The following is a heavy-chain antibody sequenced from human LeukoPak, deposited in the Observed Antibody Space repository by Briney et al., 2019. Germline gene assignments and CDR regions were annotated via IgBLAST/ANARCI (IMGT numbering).Heavy chain of an antibody. D-gene: IGHD1-7*01. CDR1: GGSFSGYY. CDR3: ARLYGNYQNYFDY. Sequence: SETLSLTCAVYGGSFSGYYWSWIRQPPGKGLEWIGEINHSGSTNYNPSLKSRVTISVDTSKNQFSLKLSSVTAADTAVYYCARLYGNYQNYFDYWGQGTLVTVSS. CDR2: INHSGST. V-gene: IGHV4-34*01. J-gene: IGHJ4*02.